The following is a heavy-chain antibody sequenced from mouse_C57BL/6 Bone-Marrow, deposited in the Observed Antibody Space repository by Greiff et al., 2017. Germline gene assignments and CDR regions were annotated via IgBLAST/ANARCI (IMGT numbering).Heavy chain of an antibody. V-gene: IGHV5-17*01. D-gene: IGHD1-1*01. CDR1: GFTFSDYG. CDR3: ATSYYYGSPYYFDY. CDR2: ISSGSSTI. J-gene: IGHJ2*01. Sequence: EVMLVESGGGLVKPGGSLKLSCAASGFTFSDYGMHWVRQAPEKGLEWVAYISSGSSTIYYADTVKGRFTISRDNAKNTLFLQTTSLRSEDTAMYYCATSYYYGSPYYFDYWGQGTTLTVSS.